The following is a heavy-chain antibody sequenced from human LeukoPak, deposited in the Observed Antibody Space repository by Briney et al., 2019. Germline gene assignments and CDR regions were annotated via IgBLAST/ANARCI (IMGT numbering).Heavy chain of an antibody. Sequence: GRSLRLSCAASGFTFSSYAMHWVRQAPGKGLEWVAVISYDGSNKYYADSMKGRFTISTENSKNTLYLQMNSLRAEDTAVYYCARVAVTGTFRFDSWGQGTLVSVSS. CDR2: ISYDGSNK. J-gene: IGHJ4*02. CDR3: ARVAVTGTFRFDS. CDR1: GFTFSSYA. V-gene: IGHV3-30-3*01. D-gene: IGHD6-19*01.